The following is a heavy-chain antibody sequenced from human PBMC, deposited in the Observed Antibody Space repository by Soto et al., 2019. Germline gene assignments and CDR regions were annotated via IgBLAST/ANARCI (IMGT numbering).Heavy chain of an antibody. D-gene: IGHD4-4*01. J-gene: IGHJ6*02. V-gene: IGHV3-30*18. CDR1: GFTFSSYG. CDR3: ANLLNPTVTTTDYYGMDV. Sequence: GGSLRLSCAASGFTFSSYGMHWVRQAPGKGLEWVAVISYDGSNKYYADSVKGRFTISRDNSKNTLYLQMNSLRAEDTAVYYCANLLNPTVTTTDYYGMDVWGQGTTVTVSS. CDR2: ISYDGSNK.